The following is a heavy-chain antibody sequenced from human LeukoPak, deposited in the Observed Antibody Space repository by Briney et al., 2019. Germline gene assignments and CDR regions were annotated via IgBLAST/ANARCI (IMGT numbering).Heavy chain of an antibody. CDR2: IYYSGST. Sequence: PSETLSLTCTVSGGSISSSSYYWGWIRQPPGKGLEWIGSIYYSGSTYYNPSLKSRVTISVDTSQNQFSLKLSSVTAADTAVYYCSRVLAASGPFDSWGQGTLVTVSS. V-gene: IGHV4-39*07. J-gene: IGHJ4*02. CDR1: GGSISSSSYY. CDR3: SRVLAASGPFDS. D-gene: IGHD2-15*01.